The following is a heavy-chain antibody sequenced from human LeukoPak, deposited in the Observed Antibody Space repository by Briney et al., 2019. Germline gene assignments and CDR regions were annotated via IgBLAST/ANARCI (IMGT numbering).Heavy chain of an antibody. Sequence: PSETLSLTCTVSGYSISSGYYWGWIRQPPGKGLEWIGSIYHSGSTYYNPSLKSRVTISVDTSKNQFSLKLSSVTAADTAVYYCARDRAYYYDSSGLKRWLGYWYFDLWGRGTLVTVSS. CDR1: GYSISSGYY. CDR3: ARDRAYYYDSSGLKRWLGYWYFDL. J-gene: IGHJ2*01. CDR2: IYHSGST. D-gene: IGHD3-22*01. V-gene: IGHV4-38-2*02.